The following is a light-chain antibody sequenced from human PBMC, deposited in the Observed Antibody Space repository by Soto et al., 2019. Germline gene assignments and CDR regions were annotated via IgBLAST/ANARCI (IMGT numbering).Light chain of an antibody. V-gene: IGKV3-20*01. CDR1: QSVSSD. CDR2: GAS. J-gene: IGKJ1*01. CDR3: QQYGSLPRT. Sequence: EIVITQSPATLSVSPGERATLSCRASQSVSSDLAWYQHKPGQAPRLLIYGASSRATGIPDRFSGSGSGTDFTLTISRLEPEDSAVYYCQQYGSLPRTFGQGTKVDIK.